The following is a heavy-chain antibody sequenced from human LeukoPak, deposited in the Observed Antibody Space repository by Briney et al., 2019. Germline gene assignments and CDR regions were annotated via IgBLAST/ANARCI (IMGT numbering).Heavy chain of an antibody. CDR1: GFTFNNYA. CDR2: ISPGSSTI. V-gene: IGHV3-48*01. Sequence: GGSLRLSCAASGFTFNNYAMSWVRQAPGKGLEWVSYISPGSSTIYYADFAKGRFTISRDDGEKSLYLQMNPLRAEDTAVYYCATQAWRTHGAGGYHDDCWGHGTLVTVSS. J-gene: IGHJ4*01. D-gene: IGHD2-8*01. CDR3: ATQAWRTHGAGGYHDDC.